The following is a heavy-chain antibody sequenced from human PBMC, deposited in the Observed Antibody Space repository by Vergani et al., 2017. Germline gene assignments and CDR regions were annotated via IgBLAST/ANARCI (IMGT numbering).Heavy chain of an antibody. CDR2: ISGSGGNT. Sequence: EVQLLESGGNLIQPGGSLRLSCGASGSTFSSYAMTWVRLAPGKGLQWVSAISGSGGNTFYTDSVKGRFTISRDNSKDTLYLQMNSLRVEDTAIYYCAKARDPNCKGGNCYSYYYGLDLWGQGTTVTGSS. V-gene: IGHV3-23*01. CDR3: AKARDPNCKGGNCYSYYYGLDL. CDR1: GSTFSSYA. J-gene: IGHJ6*02. D-gene: IGHD2-21*01.